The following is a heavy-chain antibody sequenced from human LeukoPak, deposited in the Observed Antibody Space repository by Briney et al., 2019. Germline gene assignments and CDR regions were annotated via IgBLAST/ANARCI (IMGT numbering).Heavy chain of an antibody. CDR3: AREIRGYSYGSVYYTDV. J-gene: IGHJ6*03. D-gene: IGHD5-18*01. CDR1: GFTFSSYS. Sequence: GGSLRLSCAASGFTFSSYSMNWVRQAPGKGLEWVSSISSSSSYIYYADSVKGRFTISRDNAKNSLYLQMNSLRAEDTAVYYCAREIRGYSYGSVYYTDVWGKGTTVTVSS. V-gene: IGHV3-21*01. CDR2: ISSSSSYI.